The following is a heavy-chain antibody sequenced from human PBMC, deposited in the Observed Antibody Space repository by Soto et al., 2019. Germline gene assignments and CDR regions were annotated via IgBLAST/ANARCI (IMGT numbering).Heavy chain of an antibody. Sequence: SETLSLTCTVSGGSISSGGYYWSWIRQHPGKGLEWIGYIYYSGSTYYNPSLKSRVTISVDTSKSQFSLKLGSVTAADTAVYYCARDSSSPYYYYGMDVWGQGTTVTVSS. V-gene: IGHV4-31*03. CDR1: GGSISSGGYY. CDR2: IYYSGST. D-gene: IGHD6-6*01. CDR3: ARDSSSPYYYYGMDV. J-gene: IGHJ6*02.